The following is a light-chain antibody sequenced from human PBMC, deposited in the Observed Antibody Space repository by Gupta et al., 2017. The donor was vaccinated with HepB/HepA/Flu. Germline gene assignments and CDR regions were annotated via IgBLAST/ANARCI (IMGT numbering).Light chain of an antibody. CDR3: QQRSNWPLT. Sequence: EIVLTHSPATLSLSPGERATLPCRASQSVSSYLAWYQQKSGQAPRLLIYDASNRATGIPARFSGSGSGTDFTLTISSLEPEDFAVYYCQQRSNWPLTFGGGTKVEIK. J-gene: IGKJ4*01. V-gene: IGKV3-11*01. CDR1: QSVSSY. CDR2: DAS.